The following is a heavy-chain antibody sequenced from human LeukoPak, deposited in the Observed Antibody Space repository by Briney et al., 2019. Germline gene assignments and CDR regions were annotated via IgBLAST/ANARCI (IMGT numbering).Heavy chain of an antibody. CDR3: ARGGSDSSRYWLY. CDR2: IEPDGSVK. V-gene: IGHV3-7*01. CDR1: GFTFSDLW. J-gene: IGHJ4*02. D-gene: IGHD6-25*01. Sequence: GGSLTLSCAASGFTFSDLWMTWVRQAPGKGPEWVATIEPDGSVKYSVDSVKGRFTISRDNADNSLYLQMTSLRGEDTAVYFCARGGSDSSRYWLYWGQGTLVTVSS.